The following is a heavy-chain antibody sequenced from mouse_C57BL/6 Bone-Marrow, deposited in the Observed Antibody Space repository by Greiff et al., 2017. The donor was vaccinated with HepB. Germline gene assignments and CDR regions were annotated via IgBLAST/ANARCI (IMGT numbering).Heavy chain of an antibody. CDR1: GFNIKDDY. D-gene: IGHD2-1*01. CDR2: IDPENGDT. J-gene: IGHJ1*03. V-gene: IGHV14-4*01. CDR3: TTLLRYGNSYWYFDV. Sequence: EVQLQQSGAELVRPGASVKLSCTASGFNIKDDYMHWVKQRPEQGLEWIGWIDPENGDTEYASKFQGKATITADTSSNTAYLQLSSLTSEDTAVYYCTTLLRYGNSYWYFDVWGTGTTVSVSS.